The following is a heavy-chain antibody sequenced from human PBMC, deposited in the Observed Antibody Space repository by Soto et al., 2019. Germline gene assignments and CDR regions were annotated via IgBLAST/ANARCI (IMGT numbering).Heavy chain of an antibody. J-gene: IGHJ4*02. CDR1: GFTFRTYW. D-gene: IGHD2-8*02. CDR2: INQDGSGK. V-gene: IGHV3-7*01. CDR3: VRFPFLHTGGQGY. Sequence: GGSLRLSCAASGFTFRTYWMNWVRQAPGKGLEWVAKINQDGSGKYYVDSVRGRFTISRDNAKNSLFLQMNSLRAEDTALYYCVRFPFLHTGGQGYWGEGTMVTVYS.